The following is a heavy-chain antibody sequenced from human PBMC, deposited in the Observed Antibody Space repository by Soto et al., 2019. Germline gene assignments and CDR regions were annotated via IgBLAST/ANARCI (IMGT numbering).Heavy chain of an antibody. CDR1: GGSISSSSYY. CDR2: IYYSGST. D-gene: IGHD5-18*01. V-gene: IGHV4-39*01. Sequence: SETLSLTCTVSGGSISSSSYYWGWIRQPPGKGLEWIGSIYYSGSTYYNPSLKSRVTISVDTSKNQFSLKLSSVTAADTAVYYCALTWIQLWSYFDYWGQGTLVTVS. CDR3: ALTWIQLWSYFDY. J-gene: IGHJ4*02.